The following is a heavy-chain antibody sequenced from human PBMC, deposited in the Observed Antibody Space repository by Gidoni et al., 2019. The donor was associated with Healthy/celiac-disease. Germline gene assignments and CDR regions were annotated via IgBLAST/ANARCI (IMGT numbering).Heavy chain of an antibody. CDR2: INHSGST. CDR3: PIPPRHDYRDYV. J-gene: IGHJ4*02. D-gene: IGHD4-17*01. V-gene: IGHV4-34*01. CDR1: GGSFCGYH. Sequence: QVQLQQRGAGLWKASATLSLTCGDNGGSFCGYHSSWTRQPPGKGLEWIGEINHSGSTNHNPSHKRPVTISVDTSKNQFSLKLSSVPAADPAVYYCPIPPRHDYRDYVWGQGTLVTVSS.